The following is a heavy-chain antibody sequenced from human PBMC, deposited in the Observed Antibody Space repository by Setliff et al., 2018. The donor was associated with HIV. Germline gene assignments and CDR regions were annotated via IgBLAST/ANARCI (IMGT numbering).Heavy chain of an antibody. D-gene: IGHD2-21*02. Sequence: SETLSLTCAVHGGSFSGSYWSWIRQPPGKGLEWIGELNYVGVTNHNPSLKSRATISVEASKRQWSLKLNSVTAADTAVYFCATTECRGADCPQMYDYWGQGILVTVSS. J-gene: IGHJ4*02. V-gene: IGHV4-34*04. CDR2: LNYVGVT. CDR1: GGSFSGSY. CDR3: ATTECRGADCPQMYDY.